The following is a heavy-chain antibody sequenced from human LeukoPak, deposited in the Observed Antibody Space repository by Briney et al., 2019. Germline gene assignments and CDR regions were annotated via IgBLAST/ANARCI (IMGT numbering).Heavy chain of an antibody. CDR1: GFTFSSYA. V-gene: IGHV3-9*01. CDR3: AKDPDSSGWYYFDY. J-gene: IGHJ4*02. D-gene: IGHD6-19*01. Sequence: PGGSLRLSCAASGFTFSSYAMSWVRQAPGKGLEWVSGISWNSGSIGYADSVKGRFTISRDNAKNSLYLQMNSLRAEDTALYYCAKDPDSSGWYYFDYWGQGTLVTVSS. CDR2: ISWNSGSI.